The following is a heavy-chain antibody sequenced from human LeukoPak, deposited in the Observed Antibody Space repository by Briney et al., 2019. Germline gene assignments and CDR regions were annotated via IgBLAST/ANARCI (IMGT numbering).Heavy chain of an antibody. CDR1: GFIFSNYM. CDR3: ARDGSSYLYYYYGVDV. CDR2: IKSSSSTI. J-gene: IGHJ6*02. Sequence: GGSLRLSCAASGFIFSNYMLHWVRQAAGKGVVWVSRIKSSSSTITYADSVKGRFTISRDNAKNTLYLQMNRLRAEDTAVYYCARDGSSYLYYYYGVDVWGQGTTVTVSS. V-gene: IGHV3-74*01. D-gene: IGHD6-6*01.